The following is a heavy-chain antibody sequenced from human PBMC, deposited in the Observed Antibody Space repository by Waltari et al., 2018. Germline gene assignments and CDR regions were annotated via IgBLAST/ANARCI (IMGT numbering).Heavy chain of an antibody. CDR1: GFTFRNFN. Sequence: EVQLVESGGGLAQPGGTLRLSRTASGFTFRNFNINWVRLAPGKGLEWLSYISTTSSTIFYADSVKGRFTISRDNAKNSLYLQMNRLRVEDTAVFYCARVKEIPAAVFGPNFDAFDLWGQGTVVTVSS. J-gene: IGHJ3*01. V-gene: IGHV3-48*04. D-gene: IGHD2-2*01. CDR2: ISTTSSTI. CDR3: ARVKEIPAAVFGPNFDAFDL.